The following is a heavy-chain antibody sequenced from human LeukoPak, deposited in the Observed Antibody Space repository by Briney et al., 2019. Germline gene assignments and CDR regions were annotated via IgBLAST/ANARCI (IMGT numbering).Heavy chain of an antibody. CDR3: ANSVSGRSYDY. D-gene: IGHD3-10*01. J-gene: IGHJ4*02. V-gene: IGHV3-23*01. CDR1: VFTFSNYA. CDR2: INTIGDTT. Sequence: GGSLRLSCAASVFTFSNYAMTWVRQAPGKGLEWVSTINTIGDTTYYADSVKGRFTISRVNSKNTLYLQMNSLRAGDTAIYYCANSVSGRSYDYWGQGTLVTVSS.